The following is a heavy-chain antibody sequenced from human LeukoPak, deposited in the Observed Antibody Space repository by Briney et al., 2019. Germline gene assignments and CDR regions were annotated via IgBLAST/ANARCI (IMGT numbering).Heavy chain of an antibody. J-gene: IGHJ4*02. CDR1: GFTFSTYW. CDR3: VPYNWNYALNY. CDR2: INGDGSTT. V-gene: IGHV3-74*01. Sequence: PGGSLRLSCAASGFTFSTYWMHWVRQAPGKGLVWVSRINGDGSTTTYADSVKGRFTISRDNAKNTLYLQMNSLRAEDMAVYYCVPYNWNYALNYWGQGTLVAVSS. D-gene: IGHD1-7*01.